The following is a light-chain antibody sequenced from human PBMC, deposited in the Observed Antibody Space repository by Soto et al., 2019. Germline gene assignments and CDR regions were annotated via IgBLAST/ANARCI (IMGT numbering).Light chain of an antibody. CDR2: EVS. CDR3: SSYTGSSALVL. V-gene: IGLV2-14*01. Sequence: QSALTQPASVSESPGQSITISCTGTSSDVGSYNFVSWYQQHPGKAPKLMIYEVSNRPSGISNRFSGSKSGNTASLTISGLQAEDEADYYCSSYTGSSALVLFGGGTKVTVL. J-gene: IGLJ2*01. CDR1: SSDVGSYNF.